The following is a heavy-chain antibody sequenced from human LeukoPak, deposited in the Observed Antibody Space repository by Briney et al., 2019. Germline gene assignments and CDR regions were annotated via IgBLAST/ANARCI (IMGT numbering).Heavy chain of an antibody. CDR2: ISWNSGSI. CDR1: GLTFDDYA. V-gene: IGHV3-9*01. Sequence: PGRSLRLSFSASGLTFDDYAIEAVRQTPGKGLGRVSGISWNSGSIGYADSVTGRITISRDNAKNSLYLQMNSLRVEDTALYYCAKDIGFSAGTFDYWGQGTLVTVSS. CDR3: AKDIGFSAGTFDY. J-gene: IGHJ4*02. D-gene: IGHD6-13*01.